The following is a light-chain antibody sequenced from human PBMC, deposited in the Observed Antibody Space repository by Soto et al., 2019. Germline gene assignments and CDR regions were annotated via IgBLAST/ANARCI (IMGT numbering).Light chain of an antibody. Sequence: EIVLTQSPFTLSFSPVERATLSFRASQSVSSSYLAWYQQKPGQAPRLLIYDASNRATGIPARFSGSGSGTDFTLTISSLEPEDFAVYYCQQRSNFGQGTRLEIK. CDR3: QQRSN. CDR1: QSVSSSY. J-gene: IGKJ5*01. CDR2: DAS. V-gene: IGKV3D-20*02.